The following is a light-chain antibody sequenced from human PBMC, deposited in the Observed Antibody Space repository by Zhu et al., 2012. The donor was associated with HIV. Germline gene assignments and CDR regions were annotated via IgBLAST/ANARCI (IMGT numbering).Light chain of an antibody. V-gene: IGKV3-20*01. CDR3: QQYGSSPRT. Sequence: EIVLTQSPGTLSLSPGERATLSCRASQSVSSSYLAWYQQKPGQTPRLLIYGASSRATGIPDRFSGSASSRTDFTLTISRLEPEDFAVYYCQQYGSSPRTFGQGTKLEIK. CDR2: GAS. J-gene: IGKJ2*01. CDR1: QSVSSSY.